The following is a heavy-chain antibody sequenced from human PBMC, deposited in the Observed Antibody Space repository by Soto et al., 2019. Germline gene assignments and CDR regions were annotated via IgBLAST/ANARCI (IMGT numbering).Heavy chain of an antibody. CDR3: ARDTIFGVVIRSEDYGLDV. V-gene: IGHV1-18*01. J-gene: IGHJ6*02. Sequence: ASVKVSCKASGYTFTSYGISWVRQAPGQGLEWMGWISAYNGNTNYAQKLQGRVTMTTDTFTTTAYMELRSLRSDDTAVYYCARDTIFGVVIRSEDYGLDVWGQGTTVTVSS. CDR1: GYTFTSYG. CDR2: ISAYNGNT. D-gene: IGHD3-3*01.